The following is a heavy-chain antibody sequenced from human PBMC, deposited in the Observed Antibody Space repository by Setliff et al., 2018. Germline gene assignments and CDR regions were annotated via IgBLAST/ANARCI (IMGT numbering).Heavy chain of an antibody. CDR1: GFTFSTYR. CDR2: IWDDGVKK. V-gene: IGHV3-33*08. Sequence: GGSLRLSCAASGFTFSTYRMHWVRQAPGKGLEWVAVIWDDGVKKYHADSVKGRFTISRDNSKNTLYLQLNSLRPEDTAVSYCARTCSGSCCYAGLESWGQGTPVTVSS. CDR3: ARTCSGSCCYAGLES. J-gene: IGHJ4*02. D-gene: IGHD2-15*01.